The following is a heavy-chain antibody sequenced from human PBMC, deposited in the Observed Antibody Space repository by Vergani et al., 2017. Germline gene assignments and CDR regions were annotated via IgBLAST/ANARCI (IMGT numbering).Heavy chain of an antibody. CDR2: FSWNSGSI. CDR1: GFTFDDYA. J-gene: IGHJ6*02. Sequence: EVQLVEFGGGLVQPGRSLRLSCAASGFTFDDYAMHWVRQAPGKGLEWVSGFSWNSGSIGYADSVKGRFTISRDNAKNSLYLQMNSLRVEDTAIYYCAKARDPNCKGGNCYSYYYGLDLWGQGTTVTVSS. V-gene: IGHV3-9*01. D-gene: IGHD2-21*01. CDR3: AKARDPNCKGGNCYSYYYGLDL.